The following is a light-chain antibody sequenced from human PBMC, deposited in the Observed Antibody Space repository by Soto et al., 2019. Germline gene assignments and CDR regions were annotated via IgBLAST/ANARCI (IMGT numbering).Light chain of an antibody. CDR2: DVA. J-gene: IGLJ1*01. V-gene: IGLV2-11*01. CDR1: SYDLGRYNY. CDR3: CSYAVSDALV. Sequence: QSVLTHPRSVSGSPGQSFTISCTGTSYDLGRYNYVALYQQHPGEAPKLVMYDVAQRPAGVSDRLSGDKSGKTASLTISGLQADDEAAYYCCSYAVSDALVFGSGTKVTVL.